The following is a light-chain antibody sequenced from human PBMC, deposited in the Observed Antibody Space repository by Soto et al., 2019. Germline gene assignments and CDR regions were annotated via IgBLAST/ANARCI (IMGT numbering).Light chain of an antibody. J-gene: IGKJ2*01. CDR2: GAS. CDR1: QSVSSNY. V-gene: IGKV3-20*01. Sequence: IVLTQSPGTLSSSPGDSATLSCRASQSVSSNYLAWYQQKLGLAPRLLIYGASWRATGIPDRFSGSGSGTDFTLSISRLEPEDFAVYYCQQYGNLPYTFGQGTK. CDR3: QQYGNLPYT.